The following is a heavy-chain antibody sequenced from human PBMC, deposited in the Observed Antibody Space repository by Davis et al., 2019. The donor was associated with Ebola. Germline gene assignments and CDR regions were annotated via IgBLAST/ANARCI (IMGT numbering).Heavy chain of an antibody. D-gene: IGHD4-17*01. V-gene: IGHV3-33*01. CDR3: ARDHDYGEGVDY. J-gene: IGHJ4*02. CDR1: GFTFSSYG. CDR2: IWYDGSNK. Sequence: PGGSLRLSCAASGFTFSSYGMHWVRQAPGKGLEWVAVIWYDGSNKYYADSVKGRFTISRDNSKNTLYLQMNSLRAEDTAVYYCARDHDYGEGVDYWGQGTLVTVSS.